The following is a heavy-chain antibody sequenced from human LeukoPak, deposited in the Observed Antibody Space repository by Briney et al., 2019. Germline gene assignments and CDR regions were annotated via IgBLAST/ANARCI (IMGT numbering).Heavy chain of an antibody. CDR1: GFTFSTYT. D-gene: IGHD3-10*01. J-gene: IGHJ4*02. CDR2: ISGTSSYT. V-gene: IGHV3-21*05. CDR3: ARVLGVYGSGSYYFDY. Sequence: GGSLRLSCAASGFTFSTYTMNWVRQAPGKGLEWVSYISGTSSYTTYADSVKGRFTISRDNAKNSLYLQMNSLRAEDTAVYYCARVLGVYGSGSYYFDYWGQGTLVTVSS.